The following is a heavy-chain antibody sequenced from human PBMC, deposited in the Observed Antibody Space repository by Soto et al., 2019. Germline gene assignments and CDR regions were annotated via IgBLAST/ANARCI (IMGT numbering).Heavy chain of an antibody. Sequence: SETLSLTCTVSGGSISSYYWSWIRQPPGKGLEWIGYIYYSGSTNYNPSLKSRVTISVDTSKNQFSLKLSSVTAADTAVYYCARLRFPVSIDPWGQGTLVTVS. CDR2: IYYSGST. CDR3: ARLRFPVSIDP. J-gene: IGHJ5*02. D-gene: IGHD3-3*01. V-gene: IGHV4-59*08. CDR1: GGSISSYY.